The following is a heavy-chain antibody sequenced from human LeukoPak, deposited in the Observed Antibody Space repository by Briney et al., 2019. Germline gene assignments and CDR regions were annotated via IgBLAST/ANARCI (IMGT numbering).Heavy chain of an antibody. V-gene: IGHV3-30*01. Sequence: GRSLRLSCAASGFTFSSYAMHWVLQAPGKGLEWVAVISYDGSNKYYADSVKGRFTISRDNSKNTLYLQMNSLRAEDTAVYYCARGRVAYYSNYLGYWGQGTLVTVSS. D-gene: IGHD4-11*01. CDR3: ARGRVAYYSNYLGY. J-gene: IGHJ4*02. CDR1: GFTFSSYA. CDR2: ISYDGSNK.